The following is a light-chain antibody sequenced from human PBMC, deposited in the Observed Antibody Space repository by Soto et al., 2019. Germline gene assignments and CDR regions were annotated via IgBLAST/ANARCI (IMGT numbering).Light chain of an antibody. CDR2: EVT. CDR1: SGDIGSYNR. J-gene: IGLJ1*01. CDR3: SSYTNINTGACV. V-gene: IGLV2-14*01. Sequence: QSALTQPASVSGSPGQSITISCTGTSGDIGSYNRVSWYQQHPGKAPKLIIYEVTDRPSGVSNRFSGSKSGNTASLTISGLQAEEGAEYYCSSYTNINTGACVFGTGTKLPS.